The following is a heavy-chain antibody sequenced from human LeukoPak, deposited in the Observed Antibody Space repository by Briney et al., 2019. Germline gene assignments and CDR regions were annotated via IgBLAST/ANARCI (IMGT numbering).Heavy chain of an antibody. CDR3: ARDSSVTLSFDY. CDR2: IYSGGST. CDR1: GFTVSTNY. Sequence: PGGSLRLSCAASGFTVSTNYMSWARQAPGRGLEWGSVIYSGGSTYYADSEKGRFTISRDNSKNTLYLQMNSLRAEDTAVYYCARDSSVTLSFDYWGQGTLVTVSS. D-gene: IGHD3-9*01. V-gene: IGHV3-66*01. J-gene: IGHJ4*02.